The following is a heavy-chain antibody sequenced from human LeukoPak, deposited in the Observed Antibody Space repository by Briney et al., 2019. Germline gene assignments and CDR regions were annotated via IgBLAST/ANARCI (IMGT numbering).Heavy chain of an antibody. D-gene: IGHD3-22*01. Sequence: GGSLRLSCAASGLTFSSHWMHWVRQAPGKGLEWVSGISGSGGSTYYADSVKGRFTISRDNSKNTLYLQMNSLRAEDTAVYYCAKALSYYCDSSGYYYYWGQGTLVTVSS. CDR1: GLTFSSHW. CDR3: AKALSYYCDSSGYYYY. CDR2: ISGSGGST. J-gene: IGHJ4*02. V-gene: IGHV3-23*01.